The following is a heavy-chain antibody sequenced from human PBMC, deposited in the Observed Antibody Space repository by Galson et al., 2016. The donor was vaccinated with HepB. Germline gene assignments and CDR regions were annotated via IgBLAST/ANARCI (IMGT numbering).Heavy chain of an antibody. CDR3: AKDFGREYYGSSGP. CDR2: VMGSGVTT. Sequence: SLRLSCAASGFTFSIYAMNWVRQPPGKGLEWVSTVMGSGVTTYYADSVKGRFTVSRDNFRNTVYLQVNSLRAEDTAVYYCAKDFGREYYGSSGPWGQGTLVTVSS. V-gene: IGHV3-23*01. CDR1: GFTFSIYA. D-gene: IGHD3-22*01. J-gene: IGHJ5*02.